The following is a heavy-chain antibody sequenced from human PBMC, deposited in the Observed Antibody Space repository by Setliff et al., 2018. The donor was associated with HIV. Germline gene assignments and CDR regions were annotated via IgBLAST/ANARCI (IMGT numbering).Heavy chain of an antibody. J-gene: IGHJ6*02. CDR1: GYTFSNYF. CDR3: AKHLSPGSGWYSKARGMDV. V-gene: IGHV5-51*01. CDR2: IYPGNSDT. Sequence: PGESLKISCKDSGYTFSNYFIAWVRQMPGQGLEWMGIIYPGNSDTTYSPSFQGQVTISADRSISPAYLQWSSLKASDTALYYCAKHLSPGSGWYSKARGMDVWGQGTTVTVSS. D-gene: IGHD6-19*01.